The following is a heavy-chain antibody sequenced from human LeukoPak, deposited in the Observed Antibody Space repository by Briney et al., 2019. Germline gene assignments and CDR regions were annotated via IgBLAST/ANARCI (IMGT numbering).Heavy chain of an antibody. CDR2: ISYDGSNK. CDR1: GFTFSSYG. V-gene: IGHV3-30*03. D-gene: IGHD2-15*01. CDR3: SGYVAAMGDY. J-gene: IGHJ4*02. Sequence: GGSLRLSCAASGFTFSSYGMHWVRQAPGKGLEWVAVISYDGSNKYYADSVKGRFTISRDNSKNTLYLQMNSLRAEDTAVYYCSGYVAAMGDYWGQGTLVTVSS.